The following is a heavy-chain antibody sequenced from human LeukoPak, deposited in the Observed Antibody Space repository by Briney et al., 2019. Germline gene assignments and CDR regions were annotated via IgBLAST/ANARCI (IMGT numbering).Heavy chain of an antibody. J-gene: IGHJ3*02. V-gene: IGHV3-21*01. CDR1: GFTFSSFS. Sequence: GGSLRLSCAASGFTFSSFSMNWVRQAPGKGLEWVSSISSSSSYIYYADSVKGRFTISRDNAKNSLYLQMNSLRAEDTAVYYCAREAENYGLTFDIWGQGTMVTVSS. D-gene: IGHD3-10*01. CDR2: ISSSSSYI. CDR3: AREAENYGLTFDI.